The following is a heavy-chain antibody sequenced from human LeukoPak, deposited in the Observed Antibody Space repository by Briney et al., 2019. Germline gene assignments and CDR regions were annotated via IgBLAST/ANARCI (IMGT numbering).Heavy chain of an antibody. CDR3: ARDVTDRYYGMDV. CDR1: GGSISIGDYY. Sequence: SETLSLTCTVSGGSISIGDYYWSWIRQPPGKGMEWIGYIYYSGSTYYNPSLKSRVTISVDTSKNQFSLKLSSVTAADTAVYYCARDVTDRYYGMDVWGQGTTVTVSS. J-gene: IGHJ6*02. CDR2: IYYSGST. D-gene: IGHD1-20*01. V-gene: IGHV4-30-4*01.